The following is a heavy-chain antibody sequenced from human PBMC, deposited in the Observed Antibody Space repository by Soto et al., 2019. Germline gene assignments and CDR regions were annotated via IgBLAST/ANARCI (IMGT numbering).Heavy chain of an antibody. CDR3: AKDPRGQWLRVFDY. CDR1: GFTFSSYG. Sequence: QVQLVESGGGVVQPGRSLRLSCAASGFTFSSYGMHWVRQAPGKGLEWVAVISYDGSNQYYADSVKGRFTISRDNSKNTLYLQMNSLRAEDTAVYYCAKDPRGQWLRVFDYWGQGTLVTVSS. V-gene: IGHV3-30*18. D-gene: IGHD6-19*01. J-gene: IGHJ4*02. CDR2: ISYDGSNQ.